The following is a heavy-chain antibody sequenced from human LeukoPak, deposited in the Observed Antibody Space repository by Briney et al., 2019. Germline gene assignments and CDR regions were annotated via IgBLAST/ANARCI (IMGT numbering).Heavy chain of an antibody. D-gene: IGHD2-15*01. CDR1: GGTFSSYA. CDR2: IIPILGIA. V-gene: IGHV1-69*04. CDR3: ARDLGTEYCSGGSCPLGGMDV. Sequence: SVKVSCKASGGTFSSYAISWVRQAPGQGLEWMGRIIPILGIANYAQKFQGRVTINADKSTSTAYMELSSLRSEDTAVYYCARDLGTEYCSGGSCPLGGMDVWGQGTTVTVSS. J-gene: IGHJ6*02.